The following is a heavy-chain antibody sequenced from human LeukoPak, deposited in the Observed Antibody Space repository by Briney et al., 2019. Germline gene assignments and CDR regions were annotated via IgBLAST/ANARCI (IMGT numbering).Heavy chain of an antibody. CDR3: AKDTIFGVVTPNFDY. D-gene: IGHD3-3*01. Sequence: GGSLRLSCAASGFTFSSYAMSWVRQAPGKGLEWVSAISGSGGSTYYADSVKGRFTISRDNSKNTLYLQMNSLRAEDTAVYYCAKDTIFGVVTPNFDYWGQGTLVTVSS. V-gene: IGHV3-23*01. CDR1: GFTFSSYA. J-gene: IGHJ4*02. CDR2: ISGSGGST.